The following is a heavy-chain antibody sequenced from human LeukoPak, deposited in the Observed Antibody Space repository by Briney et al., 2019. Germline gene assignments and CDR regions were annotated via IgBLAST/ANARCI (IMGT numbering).Heavy chain of an antibody. CDR2: IYYSGST. CDR3: AGASSGGSCPRY. J-gene: IGHJ4*02. Sequence: TETLSLTCTVSGGSISSYYWSWIRQPPGKGLEWIGYIYYSGSTNYNPSLKSRVTISVDTSKNQFSLKLSSVTAADTAVYYCAGASSGGSCPRYWGQGTLVTVSS. V-gene: IGHV4-59*08. CDR1: GGSISSYY. D-gene: IGHD2-15*01.